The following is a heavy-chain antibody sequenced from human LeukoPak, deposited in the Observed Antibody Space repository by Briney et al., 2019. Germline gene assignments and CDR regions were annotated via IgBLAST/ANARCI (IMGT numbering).Heavy chain of an antibody. Sequence: SGPTLVNPTQTLTLTCTISGFSLSTSGMCVSWIRQPPGKALEWLARIDWDDDKYYSTSLKTRLTISKDTSKNQVVLTMTNMDPVDTATYYCARIRTPYGSGSYYNFDWGQGTLVTVSS. V-gene: IGHV2-70*11. CDR2: IDWDDDK. CDR1: GFSLSTSGMC. J-gene: IGHJ4*02. CDR3: ARIRTPYGSGSYYNFD. D-gene: IGHD3-10*01.